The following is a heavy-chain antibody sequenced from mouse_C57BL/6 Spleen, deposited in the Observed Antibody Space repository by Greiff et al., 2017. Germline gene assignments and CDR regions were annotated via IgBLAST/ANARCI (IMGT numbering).Heavy chain of an antibody. CDR3: ARLNYYGGSYRSFAD. V-gene: IGHV1-76*01. CDR2: IYPGSGNT. D-gene: IGHD1-1*01. CDR1: GYTFTDYY. J-gene: IGHJ1*03. Sequence: VQLQQSGAELVRPGASVKLSCKASGYTFTDYYINWVKQRPGQGLEWIARIYPGSGNTYYNEKFKGKATLTAEKSSSTAYMQLSSLTSEDDAVEFYARLNYYGGSYRSFADWGTGTTVTVSA.